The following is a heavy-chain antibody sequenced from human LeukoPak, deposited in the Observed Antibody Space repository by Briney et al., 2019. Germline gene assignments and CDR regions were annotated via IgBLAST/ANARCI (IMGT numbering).Heavy chain of an antibody. CDR2: IYYSGST. D-gene: IGHD3-10*01. Sequence: SETLSLTCAVYGGSFSGYYWSWIRQPPGKGLEWIGSIYYSGSTNYNPSLKSRVTISVDTSKNQFSLKLSSVTAADTAVYYCARAPGGLWFGELFPLDYYYYYMDVWGKGTTVTVSS. V-gene: IGHV4-59*01. CDR3: ARAPGGLWFGELFPLDYYYYYMDV. J-gene: IGHJ6*03. CDR1: GGSFSGYY.